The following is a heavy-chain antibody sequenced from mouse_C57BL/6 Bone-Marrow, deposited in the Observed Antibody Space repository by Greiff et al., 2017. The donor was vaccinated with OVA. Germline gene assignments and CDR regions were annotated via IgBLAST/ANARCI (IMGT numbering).Heavy chain of an antibody. J-gene: IGHJ4*01. CDR3: ARIITTVVARYAMDY. CDR1: GYSFTDYN. D-gene: IGHD1-1*01. CDR2: INPNYGTT. Sequence: EVQLQQSGPELVKPGASVKISWKASGYSFTDYNMNWVKQSNGKSLEWIGVINPNYGTTSYNQKFKGKATLTVDQSSSTAYMQLNSLTSEDSAVDYCARIITTVVARYAMDYWGQGTSVTVSS. V-gene: IGHV1-39*01.